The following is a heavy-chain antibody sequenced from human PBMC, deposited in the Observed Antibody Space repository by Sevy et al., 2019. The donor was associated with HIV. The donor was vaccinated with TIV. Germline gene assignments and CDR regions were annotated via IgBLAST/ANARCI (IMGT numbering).Heavy chain of an antibody. V-gene: IGHV3-21*04. D-gene: IGHD3-22*01. CDR1: GFTFNIYS. Sequence: GGSLRLSCAASGFTFNIYSMNWVRQAPGKGLEWVSAISGSSGYTYYAHSVEGRFTIARDNSRNTLYLQMNSLSAEDTALYYCAKDRDYDSGGYKGYFFDSWGQGTLVTVSS. J-gene: IGHJ4*02. CDR3: AKDRDYDSGGYKGYFFDS. CDR2: ISGSSGYT.